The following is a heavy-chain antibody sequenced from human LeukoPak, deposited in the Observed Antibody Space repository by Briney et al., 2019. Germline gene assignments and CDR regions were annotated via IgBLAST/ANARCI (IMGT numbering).Heavy chain of an antibody. D-gene: IGHD3-22*01. V-gene: IGHV1-69*04. CDR3: ARTGYYDSSGYYIDY. CDR2: IIPILGIA. CDR1: GGTSSSYA. J-gene: IGHJ4*02. Sequence: SVKVSCKASGGTSSSYAISWVRQAPGQGLEWLGRIIPILGIANYAQKFQGRVTITADKSTSTAYMELSSLRSEDTAVYYCARTGYYDSSGYYIDYWGQGTLVTVSS.